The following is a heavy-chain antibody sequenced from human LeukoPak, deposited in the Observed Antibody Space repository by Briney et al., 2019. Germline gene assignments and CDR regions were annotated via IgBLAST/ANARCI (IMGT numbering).Heavy chain of an antibody. CDR3: AGGLRGYSYGYDN. D-gene: IGHD5-18*01. CDR1: GFTVSSNY. CDR2: IYSGGST. J-gene: IGHJ4*02. V-gene: IGHV3-66*01. Sequence: PGGSLRLSCAASGFTVSSNYMSWVRQAPGKGLEWVSVIYSGGSTYYADSVKGRFTISRDNAKNSLFLQMNSLRAEDTAVYYCAGGLRGYSYGYDNWGQGTLVTVSS.